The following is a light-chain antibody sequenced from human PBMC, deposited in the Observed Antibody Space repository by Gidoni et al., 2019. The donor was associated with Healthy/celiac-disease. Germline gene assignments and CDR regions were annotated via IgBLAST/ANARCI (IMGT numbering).Light chain of an antibody. CDR2: ANN. CDR3: GTWDSSLSAV. CDR1: SSNIGNNY. J-gene: IGLJ3*02. V-gene: IGLV1-51*01. Sequence: QSVLTQPPSLSAAPGQKVTISCSGRSSNIGNNYVSWYQQLPGTAPKPLIYANNKRPSGIPDRFSGSKSGTSATLGITGRQTGDEADYYCGTWDSSLSAVFGGGTKLTVL.